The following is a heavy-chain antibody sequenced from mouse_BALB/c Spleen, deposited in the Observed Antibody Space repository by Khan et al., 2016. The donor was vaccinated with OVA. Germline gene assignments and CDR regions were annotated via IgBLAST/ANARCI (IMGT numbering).Heavy chain of an antibody. J-gene: IGHJ3*01. Sequence: QMQLEESGAELARPGASVKMSCKASGYTFTSYTIHWIKQRPGPGLEWIGYINPSNDYTNYNQKFKDKATLTADKSSTTAYMQLSSLTSDDSAVYYCARDGAYYRNDGWFAYWGQGTLVTVSA. CDR1: GYTFTSYT. V-gene: IGHV1-4*01. D-gene: IGHD2-14*01. CDR2: INPSNDYT. CDR3: ARDGAYYRNDGWFAY.